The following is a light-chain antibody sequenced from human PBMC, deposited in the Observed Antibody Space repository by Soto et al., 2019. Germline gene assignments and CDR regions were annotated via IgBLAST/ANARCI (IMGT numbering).Light chain of an antibody. CDR2: AAS. CDR1: QGISNY. Sequence: DIQMTQSPSSLSASVGDRVTLTCRASQGISNYLAWYQQKPGKVPKLLIYAASTLQSGVPTRFSGSGSGTDFTLTISILQPEDVATYYWQKYNSAPLTFGGGTKVEIK. J-gene: IGKJ4*01. CDR3: QKYNSAPLT. V-gene: IGKV1-27*01.